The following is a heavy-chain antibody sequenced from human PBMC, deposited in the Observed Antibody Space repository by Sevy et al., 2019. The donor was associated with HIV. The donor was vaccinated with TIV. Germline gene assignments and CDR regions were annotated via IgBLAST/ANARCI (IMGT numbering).Heavy chain of an antibody. CDR1: DGSFSGYY. J-gene: IGHJ5*02. V-gene: IGHV4-34*01. Sequence: SETLSLTCAVHDGSFSGYYWNWIRQLPGKGLEWIGEINESGITYYNPSLKSRVTISVDTSKKQFSLKLNSVTAVDSAVYFCARSPPVLVVPGAPSWLDPWGQGTLVTVSS. CDR2: INESGIT. D-gene: IGHD2-2*01. CDR3: ARSPPVLVVPGAPSWLDP.